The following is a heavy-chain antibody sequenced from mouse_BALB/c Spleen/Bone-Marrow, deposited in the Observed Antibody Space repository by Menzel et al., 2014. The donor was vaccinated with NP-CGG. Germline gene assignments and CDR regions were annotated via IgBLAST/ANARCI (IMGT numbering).Heavy chain of an antibody. Sequence: QVQLQQSGAELAKPGASVKMSCKASGYTFTSYWMHWVKQRPGQGLEWIGYINPSTGYTEYNQKFKDKATLTADKSSSTAYMQLSSLTSEDSAVYYCARDWDCWYFDVWGAGTTVTVSS. CDR2: INPSTGYT. V-gene: IGHV1-7*01. CDR3: ARDWDCWYFDV. J-gene: IGHJ1*01. CDR1: GYTFTSYW. D-gene: IGHD4-1*01.